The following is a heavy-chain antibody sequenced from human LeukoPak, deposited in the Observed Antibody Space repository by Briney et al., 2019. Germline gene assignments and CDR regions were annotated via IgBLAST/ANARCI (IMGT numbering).Heavy chain of an antibody. V-gene: IGHV3-23*01. J-gene: IGHJ4*02. CDR2: ISGSGGST. D-gene: IGHD6-19*01. Sequence: GGSLRLSCAASGFTFSNFAMSWVRQAPGKGLEWVSAISGSGGSTYYADSVKGRFTISRDNSKDTLYLQMNSLRAEDTAVYFCAKLPSSGWIYYFHYWGQGTLVTVSS. CDR1: GFTFSNFA. CDR3: AKLPSSGWIYYFHY.